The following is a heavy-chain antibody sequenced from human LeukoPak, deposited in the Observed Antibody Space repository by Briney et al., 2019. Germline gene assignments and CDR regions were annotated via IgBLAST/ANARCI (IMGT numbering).Heavy chain of an antibody. V-gene: IGHV1-2*02. CDR3: ARGYIAAAGTYNWFDP. CDR1: GYTFTGYY. Sequence: GASVKVSCKASGYTFTGYYMHWVRQAPGQGLEWMGWINPNSGGTNYAQKFQGRVTMTRDTSISTAYMELSRLRSDDTAVYYCARGYIAAAGTYNWFDPWGQGTLVTVSS. CDR2: INPNSGGT. D-gene: IGHD6-13*01. J-gene: IGHJ5*02.